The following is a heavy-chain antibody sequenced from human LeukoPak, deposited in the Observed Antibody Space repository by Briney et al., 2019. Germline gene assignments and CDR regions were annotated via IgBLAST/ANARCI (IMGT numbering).Heavy chain of an antibody. J-gene: IGHJ4*02. D-gene: IGHD5-24*01. Sequence: PGGSLRLSCAVSGFDFSTYWMTWVRQAPGKGLEWVANVKRDGSVTNYVDSVKGRFTISRDNAKNSLFLQMSSLSAEGTAVYYCARIGDGYGDYFDYWGQGTLVTVSS. CDR2: VKRDGSVT. CDR1: GFDFSTYW. CDR3: ARIGDGYGDYFDY. V-gene: IGHV3-7*01.